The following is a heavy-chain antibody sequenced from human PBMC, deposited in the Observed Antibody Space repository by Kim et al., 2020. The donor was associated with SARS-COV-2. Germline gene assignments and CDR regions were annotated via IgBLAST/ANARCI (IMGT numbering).Heavy chain of an antibody. D-gene: IGHD3-22*01. J-gene: IGHJ4*02. CDR3: ARVASGYSFDY. Sequence: YADSLKGPFVISRDNAKNSVYLQMNTLTVEDTAVYYCARVASGYSFDYWGQGILVTVSS. V-gene: IGHV3-11*04.